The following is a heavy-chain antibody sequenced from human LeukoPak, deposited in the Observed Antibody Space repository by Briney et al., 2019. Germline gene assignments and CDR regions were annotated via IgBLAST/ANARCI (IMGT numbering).Heavy chain of an antibody. Sequence: PGGSLRLSCAASGFTFSSYGMHWVRQAPGKGLEWVAVIWYDGSNKYYADSVKGRFTISRDNSKNTLYLQMNNLRAEDTAVYYCAREGELLGDFDYWGQGTLVTVSS. V-gene: IGHV3-33*01. J-gene: IGHJ4*02. CDR2: IWYDGSNK. CDR1: GFTFSSYG. CDR3: AREGELLGDFDY. D-gene: IGHD1-26*01.